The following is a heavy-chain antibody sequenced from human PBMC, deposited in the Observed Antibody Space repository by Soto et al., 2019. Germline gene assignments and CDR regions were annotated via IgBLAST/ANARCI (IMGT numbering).Heavy chain of an antibody. CDR1: GFTFSNAW. J-gene: IGHJ5*02. CDR3: ARESRFLEWSSLNWFDP. CDR2: IKSKTDGGTT. V-gene: IGHV3-15*07. D-gene: IGHD3-3*01. Sequence: PGGSLRLSCAASGFTFSNAWMNWVRQAPGKGLEWVGRIKSKTDGGTTDYAAPVKGRFTISRDNAKNSLYLQMNSLRDEDTAVYYCARESRFLEWSSLNWFDPWGQGTLVTVSS.